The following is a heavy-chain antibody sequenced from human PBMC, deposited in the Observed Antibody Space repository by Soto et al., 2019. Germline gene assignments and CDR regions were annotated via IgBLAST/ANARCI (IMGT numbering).Heavy chain of an antibody. V-gene: IGHV1-69*01. Sequence: QVQLVQSGAEVKEPGSSAKVSCKASGDLFNNHACNWVRQAPGQGLEGMGRISPLFSTTNYAQKFQGRVTIGADELTNIVYLEVNNLESDDTAMYYCAASSAIAAAGSFKFWGQGTLVTVS. CDR2: ISPLFSTT. CDR1: GDLFNNHA. D-gene: IGHD6-13*01. CDR3: AASSAIAAAGSFKF. J-gene: IGHJ4*02.